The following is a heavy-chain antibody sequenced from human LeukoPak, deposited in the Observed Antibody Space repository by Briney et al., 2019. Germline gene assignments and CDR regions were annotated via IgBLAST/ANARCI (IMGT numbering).Heavy chain of an antibody. CDR1: GFTFDDYA. CDR3: AKAHSSSWYDAFDI. J-gene: IGHJ3*02. V-gene: IGHV3-9*01. Sequence: GGSLRLSCAASGFTFDDYAMHWVRQAPGKGLEWVSGISWNSGSIGYADSVKGRFTISRDNAKNSLYLQMNSLRAEDTAVYYCAKAHSSSWYDAFDIWGQGTMVTVSS. CDR2: ISWNSGSI. D-gene: IGHD6-13*01.